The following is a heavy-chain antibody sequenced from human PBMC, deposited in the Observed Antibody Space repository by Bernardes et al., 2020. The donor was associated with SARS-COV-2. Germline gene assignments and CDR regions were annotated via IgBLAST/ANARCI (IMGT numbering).Heavy chain of an antibody. CDR3: ARRDGDSGWFSFDY. CDR1: GYSFTTYG. CDR2: ISAFNGYT. V-gene: IGHV1-18*04. Sequence: ASVKVSCMASGYSFTTYGITWVRQAPGQGLEWMGWISAFNGYTNYEQNFQGRVTMTMNTATSTAYMELRSLRSDDTAIYYCARRDGDSGWFSFDYWAQGTLVTVSS. J-gene: IGHJ4*02. D-gene: IGHD6-19*01.